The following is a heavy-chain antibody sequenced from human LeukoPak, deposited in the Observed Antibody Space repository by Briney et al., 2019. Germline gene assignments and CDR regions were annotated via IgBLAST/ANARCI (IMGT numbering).Heavy chain of an antibody. CDR1: GFTFSSYA. D-gene: IGHD4-23*01. CDR2: IGSGGGST. CDR3: AKIRWSPYYFDY. Sequence: GGSLRLSCAASGFTFSSYAMSWVRQAPGKGLEWVSTIGSGGGSTYYTDSVKGRFTISRDSFKNTLYLQMNSLRAEDTAVYYCAKIRWSPYYFDYWGQGTLVTVSS. V-gene: IGHV3-23*01. J-gene: IGHJ4*02.